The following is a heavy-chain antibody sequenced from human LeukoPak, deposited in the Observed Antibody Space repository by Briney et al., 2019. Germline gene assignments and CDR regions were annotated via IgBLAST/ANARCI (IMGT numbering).Heavy chain of an antibody. CDR3: AKDGPYTSSFDY. CDR1: GLSFSSYG. J-gene: IGHJ4*02. V-gene: IGHV3-30*18. Sequence: PGRSLRLSCAGAGLSFSSYGTHWIRQAPGKGLEWVAVVSDDGSDKYYADSVKGRFTISRDNSKNTLYLQMNSLRGEDTAVYYCAKDGPYTSSFDYWGQGTLVTVSS. CDR2: VSDDGSDK. D-gene: IGHD6-13*01.